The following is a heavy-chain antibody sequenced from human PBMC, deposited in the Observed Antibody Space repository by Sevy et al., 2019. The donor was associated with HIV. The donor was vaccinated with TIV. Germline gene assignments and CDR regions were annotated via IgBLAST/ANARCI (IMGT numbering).Heavy chain of an antibody. CDR3: AKFFPHDAFDI. CDR1: GFTFSTYA. V-gene: IGHV3-23*01. J-gene: IGHJ3*02. D-gene: IGHD3-3*01. CDR2: ISGSGGGT. Sequence: GGSLRLSCAASGFTFSTYAMSWVRQAPGKELEWVSAISGSGGGTFYADSVKGRFTISRDNSKNTLYLQMNSLRVEDTAVYYCAKFFPHDAFDIWGQGTMVTVSS.